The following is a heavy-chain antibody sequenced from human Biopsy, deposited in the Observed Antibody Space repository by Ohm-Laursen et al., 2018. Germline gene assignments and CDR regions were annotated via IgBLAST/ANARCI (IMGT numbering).Heavy chain of an antibody. CDR2: IFYSGIT. Sequence: SETLSLTCTVSGGSVSSNVAYWAWIRQPPGKGLESIGSIFYSGITYYNPSLQSRVTISVDTSKNQFSLNLTFVTAADTAVYYCARHPTGFWFDPWGQGTLVIVSS. J-gene: IGHJ5*02. CDR3: ARHPTGFWFDP. CDR1: GGSVSSNVAY. V-gene: IGHV4-39*01.